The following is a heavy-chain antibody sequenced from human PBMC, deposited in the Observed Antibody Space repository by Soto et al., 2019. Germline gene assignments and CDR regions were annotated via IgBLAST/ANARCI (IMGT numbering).Heavy chain of an antibody. V-gene: IGHV4-59*08. Sequence: SETLSLTCTVSGGSISSYYWSWIRQPPGKGLEWIGYIYYSGSTNYNPSLKSRVTISVDTSKNQFSLKLSSVTAADTAVYYCGIPAAGDTNYYGMDVWGQGTTVTVSS. CDR2: IYYSGST. D-gene: IGHD6-13*01. CDR1: GGSISSYY. CDR3: GIPAAGDTNYYGMDV. J-gene: IGHJ6*02.